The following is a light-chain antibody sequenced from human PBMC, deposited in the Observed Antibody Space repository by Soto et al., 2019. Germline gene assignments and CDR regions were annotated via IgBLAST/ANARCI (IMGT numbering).Light chain of an antibody. CDR2: GTS. CDR1: QSINSAY. V-gene: IGKV3-20*01. Sequence: EIVLTQSPSTLSLPPGERATLSCRTSQSINSAYLAWYQHKPGQAPRLLIFGTSTRAAGIPDRFSGSGSGTGFTLTISRLEPEDCAVDYCQQFGGPVYIFGQGTKVEIK. J-gene: IGKJ2*01. CDR3: QQFGGPVYI.